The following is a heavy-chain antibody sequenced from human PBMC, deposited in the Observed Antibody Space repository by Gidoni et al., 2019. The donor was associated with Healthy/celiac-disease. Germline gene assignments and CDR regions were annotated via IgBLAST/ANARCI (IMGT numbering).Heavy chain of an antibody. Sequence: EVQLVESGVGLVQPGGSLRLSWAASGFTFNNYSMNWVRQAPGKGLEWVSDIRRSSTTIYYTDSVKGRFTISRDNAKNSLYLQMNSLRAEDTAVYYCAKFSSSSLSGHWGQGTLVTVSS. J-gene: IGHJ4*02. CDR3: AKFSSSSLSGH. CDR2: IRRSSTTI. V-gene: IGHV3-48*01. CDR1: GFTFNNYS. D-gene: IGHD6-6*01.